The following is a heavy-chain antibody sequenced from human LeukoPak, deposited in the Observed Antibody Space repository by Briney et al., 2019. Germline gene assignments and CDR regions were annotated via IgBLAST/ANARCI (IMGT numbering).Heavy chain of an antibody. CDR2: IYYSGST. CDR1: GVSIRSYY. CDR3: ARDWITFGGVIVNSYFYGMDV. D-gene: IGHD3-16*02. J-gene: IGHJ6*02. V-gene: IGHV4-59*01. Sequence: SETLSLTCSVSGVSIRSYYWRWIRQPRGKGLEWSGYIYYSGSTNSTPSLKSRLTISGDTSKHQFSLKLSSVTAADTAVYYCARDWITFGGVIVNSYFYGMDVWGQGTTVTVSS.